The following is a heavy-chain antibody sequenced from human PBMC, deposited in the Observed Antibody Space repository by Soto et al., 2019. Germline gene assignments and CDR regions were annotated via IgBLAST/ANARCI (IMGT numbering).Heavy chain of an antibody. Sequence: SETLSLTCTVSGGSISSYYWSWIRQPAGKGLEWIGRIYTSGSTNYNPSLKSRVTMSVDTSKNQFSLKLSSVTAADTAVYYCARDSPSSGYYYGRGLGYWGQGTLVTVSS. V-gene: IGHV4-4*07. J-gene: IGHJ4*02. CDR2: IYTSGST. CDR1: GGSISSYY. CDR3: ARDSPSSGYYYGRGLGY. D-gene: IGHD3-22*01.